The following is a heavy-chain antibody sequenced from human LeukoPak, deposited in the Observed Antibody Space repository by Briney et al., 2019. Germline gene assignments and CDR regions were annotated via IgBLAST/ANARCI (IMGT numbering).Heavy chain of an antibody. Sequence: SETLSLTCTVSGGSISSSSYYWGWIRQPPGKGLEWIGSIYYSGSTYYNPSLKSRVTISVDTSKNQFSLKLSSVTAADTAVYYCATTDYDFWSGYYTDWGQGTLVTVSS. CDR3: ATTDYDFWSGYYTD. V-gene: IGHV4-39*07. D-gene: IGHD3-3*01. CDR1: GGSISSSSYY. J-gene: IGHJ4*02. CDR2: IYYSGST.